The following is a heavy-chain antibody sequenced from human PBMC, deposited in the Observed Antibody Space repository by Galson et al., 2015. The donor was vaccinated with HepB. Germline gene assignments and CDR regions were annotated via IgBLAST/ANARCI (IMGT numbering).Heavy chain of an antibody. D-gene: IGHD2/OR15-2a*01. CDR1: GFTFTDYY. J-gene: IGHJ5*02. Sequence: SLRLSCAASGFTFTDYYMSWIRQAPGKGLEWVSYISGSGSTTIFYADSVKGRFTISRDNAKNSLYLQMTSLRAEDTAMYYCARATLGWFDPWGQGTLVTVSS. V-gene: IGHV3-11*01. CDR2: ISGSGSTTI. CDR3: ARATLGWFDP.